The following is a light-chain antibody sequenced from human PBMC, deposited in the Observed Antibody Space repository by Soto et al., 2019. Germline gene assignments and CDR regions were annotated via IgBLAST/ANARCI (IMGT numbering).Light chain of an antibody. CDR2: EVS. CDR3: SSYAGSNNYV. Sequence: QSALTQPPSASGSPGQSVTISCTGTSSDVGGYNYVSWYQQHPGKAPKLMIYEVSKRPSGVPDRFSGSKSGNTASLTVSGLQAEDEADYFCSSYAGSNNYVFGTWNKLTVL. J-gene: IGLJ1*01. V-gene: IGLV2-8*01. CDR1: SSDVGGYNY.